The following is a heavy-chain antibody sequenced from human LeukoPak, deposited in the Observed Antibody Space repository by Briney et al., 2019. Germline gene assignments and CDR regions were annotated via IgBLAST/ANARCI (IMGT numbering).Heavy chain of an antibody. D-gene: IGHD6-6*01. CDR2: IYPGDSDT. J-gene: IGHJ4*02. CDR1: GYTFTSYW. CDR3: ARTSIAARPGDY. Sequence: GEFLKISCKSSGYTFTSYWIGWVRQMPGKGLEWMGIIYPGDSDTRYSPSFQGQVTISADKSISTAYLQWSSLKASDTAMYYCARTSIAARPGDYWGQGTLVTVSS. V-gene: IGHV5-51*01.